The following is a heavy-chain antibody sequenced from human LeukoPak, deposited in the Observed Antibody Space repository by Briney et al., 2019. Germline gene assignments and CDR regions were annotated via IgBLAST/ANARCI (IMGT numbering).Heavy chain of an antibody. V-gene: IGHV4-39*07. D-gene: IGHD6-13*01. CDR1: GGSISSSSYY. J-gene: IGHJ4*02. CDR3: AREGSKSKFQGPLYFDY. CDR2: IYYSGST. Sequence: PSETLSLTCTVSGGSISSSSYYWGWIRQPPGKGLEWIGSIYYSGSTYYNPSLKSRVTISVDTSKNQFSLKLSSVTAADTAVYYCAREGSKSKFQGPLYFDYWGQGTLVTVSS.